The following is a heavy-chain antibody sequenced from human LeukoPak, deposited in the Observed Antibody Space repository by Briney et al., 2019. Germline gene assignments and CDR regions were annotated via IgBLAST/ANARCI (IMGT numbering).Heavy chain of an antibody. CDR3: ARGDYGSGSYFHFDY. CDR2: VYTSGST. J-gene: IGHJ4*02. D-gene: IGHD3-10*01. Sequence: SETLSLTCTVSGGSITSTSYFWSWIRQPAGKGLEWIGRVYTSGSTNYNPSLKSRVTISVDTSKNQFSLRLTSVTAADTAVYYCARGDYGSGSYFHFDYWGQGTLVTVSS. V-gene: IGHV4-61*02. CDR1: GGSITSTSYF.